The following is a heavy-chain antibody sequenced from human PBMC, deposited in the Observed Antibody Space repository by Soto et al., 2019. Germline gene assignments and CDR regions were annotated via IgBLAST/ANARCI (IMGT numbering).Heavy chain of an antibody. J-gene: IGHJ5*02. CDR1: GYTSSDYY. Sequence: GASVKVSCKASGYTSSDYYMHWVRQAPGQGLEWMGWINPNSGVTKYAQKFQGRVTMTRDTSISTAYMELSRLRSDDAAVYYCARPKLNGVCCNNWFDPWGQGTQVTV. CDR2: INPNSGVT. V-gene: IGHV1-2*02. CDR3: ARPKLNGVCCNNWFDP. D-gene: IGHD2-8*01.